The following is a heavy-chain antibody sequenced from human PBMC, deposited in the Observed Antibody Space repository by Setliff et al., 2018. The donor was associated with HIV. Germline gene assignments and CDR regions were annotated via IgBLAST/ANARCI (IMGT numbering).Heavy chain of an antibody. CDR3: ASAGAWQRNALDI. Sequence: GASVKVSCKPSGYGFTNHYMHWVRQAPGQGLEWMGVINPTGGSTRNTQKFQGRVAMTRDTSTSTVYMELSSLRSEDTAVYYCASAGAWQRNALDIWGQGTMVTVSS. J-gene: IGHJ3*02. V-gene: IGHV1-46*01. CDR2: INPTGGST. D-gene: IGHD5-12*01. CDR1: GYGFTNHY.